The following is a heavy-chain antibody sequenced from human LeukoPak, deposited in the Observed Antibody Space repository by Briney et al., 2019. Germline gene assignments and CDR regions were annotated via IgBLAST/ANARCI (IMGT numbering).Heavy chain of an antibody. Sequence: GGSPRLSCAASGFTFSSYAMHWVRQAPGKGLEWVSVIYSGGGTDYADSVKGRFTISRDNSKNTLYLQMNSLRAEDTAVYYCARAVGVTAIHNAFDIWGQGTMVTVSS. D-gene: IGHD2-21*02. J-gene: IGHJ3*02. CDR2: IYSGGGT. CDR3: ARAVGVTAIHNAFDI. CDR1: GFTFSSYA. V-gene: IGHV3-66*02.